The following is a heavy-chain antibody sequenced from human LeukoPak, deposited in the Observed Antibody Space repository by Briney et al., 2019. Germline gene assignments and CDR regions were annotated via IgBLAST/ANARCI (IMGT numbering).Heavy chain of an antibody. Sequence: PSETLSLTCTVSGGSISSYYWSWIRQPPGKGLEWIGYIYYSGSTNYNPSLKSRVTISVDTSKNQFSLKLSSVTAADTAVYYCARVRGYCSSTSCYSYFDYWGQGTLVTVSS. V-gene: IGHV4-59*01. J-gene: IGHJ4*02. CDR2: IYYSGST. D-gene: IGHD2-2*02. CDR3: ARVRGYCSSTSCYSYFDY. CDR1: GGSISSYY.